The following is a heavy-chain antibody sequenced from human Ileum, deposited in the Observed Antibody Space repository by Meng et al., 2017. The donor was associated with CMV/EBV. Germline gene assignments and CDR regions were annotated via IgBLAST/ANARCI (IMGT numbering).Heavy chain of an antibody. CDR3: TRRPDFWSGPYGMDV. CDR2: IRRKANRYAT. Sequence: GESLKISCAASGFTFSGSAMHWVRQASGKGLEWVGRIRRKANRYATAYAASVKGRFTISRDDSKNTAYLQMNSLKTEDTAVYYCTRRPDFWSGPYGMDVWGQGTTVTVSS. CDR1: GFTFSGSA. J-gene: IGHJ6*02. D-gene: IGHD3-3*01. V-gene: IGHV3-73*01.